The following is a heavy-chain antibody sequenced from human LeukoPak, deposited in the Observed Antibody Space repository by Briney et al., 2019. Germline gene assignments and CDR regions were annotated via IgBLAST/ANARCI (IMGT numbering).Heavy chain of an antibody. J-gene: IGHJ4*02. Sequence: GGSLRLSCAASGFTFSIYAMSWVRHAPGKGLEWVSAISGSGGSTYYADAVKGRFTISRYNSKNTLSLKMNSLRAEDTAVYYCAKGHGYSYGTYYFDYWGQGTLVTVSS. CDR2: ISGSGGST. CDR3: AKGHGYSYGTYYFDY. V-gene: IGHV3-23*01. CDR1: GFTFSIYA. D-gene: IGHD5-18*01.